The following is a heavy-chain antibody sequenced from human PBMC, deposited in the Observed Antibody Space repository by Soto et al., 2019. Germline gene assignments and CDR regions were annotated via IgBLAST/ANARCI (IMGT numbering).Heavy chain of an antibody. CDR2: IFTSGSA. J-gene: IGHJ6*02. V-gene: IGHV4-61*01. D-gene: IGHD5-12*01. CDR1: GGSVGTGINY. CDR3: ARDGEVDIDRGGYYYYDMDV. Sequence: PSETLSLTCTVSGGSVGTGINYWTWIRQPPGEGLEWIGNIFTSGSANYDPSLKTRVTISVDTSKNQFSLKLTSVTAADTAVYYCARDGEVDIDRGGYYYYDMDVWGQGTTVTVSS.